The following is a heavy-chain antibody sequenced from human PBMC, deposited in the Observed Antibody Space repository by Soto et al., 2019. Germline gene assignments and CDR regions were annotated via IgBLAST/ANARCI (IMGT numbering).Heavy chain of an antibody. CDR3: ARVSSSLDFDY. Sequence: GGSLRLSCAASGFTVSSNYMSWVRQAPGKGLEWVSVIYSGGNTYYADSVKGRFTISRDNSKNTLYLQMNSLRAEDTAVYYCARVSSSLDFDYWGQGILVTVSS. D-gene: IGHD6-6*01. J-gene: IGHJ4*02. V-gene: IGHV3-53*01. CDR2: IYSGGNT. CDR1: GFTVSSNY.